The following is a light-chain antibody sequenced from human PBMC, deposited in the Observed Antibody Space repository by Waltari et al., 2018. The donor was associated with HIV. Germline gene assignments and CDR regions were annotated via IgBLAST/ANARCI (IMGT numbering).Light chain of an antibody. CDR1: SSNIGNNA. V-gene: IGLV1-36*01. J-gene: IGLJ1*01. CDR3: AAWDDSLNGYV. Sequence: QSVLTQPPSVSEAPRQRVTISCSGSSSNIGNNAVTWYQQFPGKAPKVLIFEDDLLPSGLSDRVSGSKSGTSASLAISGLQSEDEADYYCAAWDDSLNGYVFGTGTKVTVL. CDR2: EDD.